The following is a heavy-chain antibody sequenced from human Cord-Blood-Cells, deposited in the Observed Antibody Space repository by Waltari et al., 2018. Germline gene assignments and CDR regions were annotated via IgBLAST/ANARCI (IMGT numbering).Heavy chain of an antibody. CDR3: AKDITIFGVVIIDY. V-gene: IGHV3-23*01. Sequence: EVQLLESGGGLVQPGGSLRLSCAASGFTFSSYAMIWVRQAPGKGLEWVSAISGSGGSTYYADSVKGRFTISRDNSKNTLYLQMNSLRAEDTAVYYCAKDITIFGVVIIDYWGQGTLVTVSS. CDR1: GFTFSSYA. D-gene: IGHD3-3*01. J-gene: IGHJ4*02. CDR2: ISGSGGST.